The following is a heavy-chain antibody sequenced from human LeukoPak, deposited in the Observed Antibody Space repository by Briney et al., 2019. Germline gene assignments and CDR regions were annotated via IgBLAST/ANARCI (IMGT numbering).Heavy chain of an antibody. CDR1: VLTFTNEA. J-gene: IGHJ4*02. Sequence: GGSLRLSCAVSVLTFTNEAISPGRQAPGKGLEWVSAISGSGSSTYSADSVKGRFTISRDNSKNTLYLQMNRLKVEKTGVYICAQLTVIGLGGGFYCWGQGTLVTVSS. D-gene: IGHD3/OR15-3a*01. V-gene: IGHV3-23*01. CDR2: ISGSGSST. CDR3: AQLTVIGLGGGFYC.